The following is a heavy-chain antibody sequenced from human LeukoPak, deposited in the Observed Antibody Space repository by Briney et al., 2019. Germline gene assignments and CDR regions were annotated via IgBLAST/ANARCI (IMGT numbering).Heavy chain of an antibody. Sequence: ASVKVSCKASGYTFTGYKMHWVRQTPGQGLQWMGWISAYNGNTNYAQKLQGRVTMTTDTSTSTAYMELRSLRSDDTAVYYCARDENSSSSGWFDPWGQGTLVTVSS. CDR3: ARDENSSSSGWFDP. V-gene: IGHV1-18*04. CDR2: ISAYNGNT. D-gene: IGHD6-6*01. CDR1: GYTFTGYK. J-gene: IGHJ5*02.